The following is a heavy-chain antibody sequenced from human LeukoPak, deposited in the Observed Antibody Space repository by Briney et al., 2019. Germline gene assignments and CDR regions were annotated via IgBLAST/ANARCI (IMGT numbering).Heavy chain of an antibody. V-gene: IGHV1-2*02. D-gene: IGHD2-2*02. CDR2: INPNSGGT. CDR1: GYTFTGYY. CDR3: ARGATYRLLYDFDY. Sequence: ASVKVSCKASGYTFTGYYMHWVRQAPGQGLEWMGWINPNSGGTNYAQKFQGRVTMTRATSISTTYMELSSLRSDDTAVYYCARGATYRLLYDFDYWGRGTLVTVSS. J-gene: IGHJ4*02.